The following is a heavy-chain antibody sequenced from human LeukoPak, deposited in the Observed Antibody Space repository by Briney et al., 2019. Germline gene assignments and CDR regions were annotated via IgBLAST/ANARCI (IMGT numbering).Heavy chain of an antibody. CDR3: ARQGPRRYFDWLLYPGFDY. CDR1: GGSFSSYY. J-gene: IGHJ4*02. V-gene: IGHV4-34*01. CDR2: INHSGST. Sequence: SETLSLTCAVYGGSFSSYYWSWIRQPPGKGLEWIGEINHSGSTNYNPSLKSRVTISVDTSKNQFSLKLSSVTAADTAVYYCARQGPRRYFDWLLYPGFDYWGQGTLVTVSS. D-gene: IGHD3-9*01.